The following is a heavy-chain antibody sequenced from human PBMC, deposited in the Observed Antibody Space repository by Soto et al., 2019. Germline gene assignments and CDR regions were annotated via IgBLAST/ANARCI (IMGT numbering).Heavy chain of an antibody. CDR1: GGSFSDYY. V-gene: IGHV4-34*01. CDR2: INYSGRT. Sequence: SETLSLTCAVHGGSFSDYYWSRIRQPPGKGLEWIGEINYSGRTNYNPSLKSRVTISVDTSKNQFSLKLSSMTAADTAVYYCARPGHLFDYWGQGISVTVSS. J-gene: IGHJ4*02. CDR3: ARPGHLFDY.